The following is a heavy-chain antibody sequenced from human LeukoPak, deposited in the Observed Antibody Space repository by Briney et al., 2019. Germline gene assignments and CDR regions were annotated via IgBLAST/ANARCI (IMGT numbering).Heavy chain of an antibody. D-gene: IGHD3-10*01. CDR1: GGSISSSSYY. CDR2: IYYSGST. Sequence: SETLSLTCTVSGGSISSSSYYWGWIRQPPGKGLEWIGSIYYSGSTYYNPSLKSRVTISVDTSKNQFSLKLSSVTAADTAVYYCAREGWWFGEPYYFDYWGQGTLVTVSS. CDR3: AREGWWFGEPYYFDY. V-gene: IGHV4-39*07. J-gene: IGHJ4*02.